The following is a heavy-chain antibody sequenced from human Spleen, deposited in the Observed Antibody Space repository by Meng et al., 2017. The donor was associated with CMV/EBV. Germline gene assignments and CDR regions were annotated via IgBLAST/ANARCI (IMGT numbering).Heavy chain of an antibody. CDR1: GFTLSSYA. J-gene: IGHJ4*02. CDR3: AKEDYDVLTGSRFYFDY. CDR2: IRYDSSAY. Sequence: GESLKISCAASGFTLSSYAMCWVRQAPGKGLEWVSFIRYDSSAYYYSDSVRGRFTISRDNSKNMLYLQMNSLRADDTAIYYCAKEDYDVLTGSRFYFDYWGQGALVTVSS. D-gene: IGHD3-9*01. V-gene: IGHV3-30*02.